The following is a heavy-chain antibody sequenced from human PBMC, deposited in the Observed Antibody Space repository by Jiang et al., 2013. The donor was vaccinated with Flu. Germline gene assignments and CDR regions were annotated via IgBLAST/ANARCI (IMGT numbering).Heavy chain of an antibody. CDR3: ARDLDYDSDYSDAFDI. V-gene: IGHV4-59*01. CDR2: IHHTGST. CDR1: GGSISTYY. Sequence: TISGGSISTYYWSWIRQPPGKGLEWIGYIHHTGSTSYKPSLRSRVTMSLDTSRTQFSLHLTSVTAADTAVYYCARDLDYDSDYSDAFDIWGRGTMVTVSS. D-gene: IGHD3-22*01. J-gene: IGHJ3*02.